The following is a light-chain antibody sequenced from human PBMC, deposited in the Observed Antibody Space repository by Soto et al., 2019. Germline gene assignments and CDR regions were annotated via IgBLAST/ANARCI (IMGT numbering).Light chain of an antibody. Sequence: HSALTQPPSVSGSPGQSVTISCTGTSSDVGSYNRVSWYQQPPGTAPKLMIYEVSNRPSGVPDRFSGSKSGNTASLTISGLQAEEEADYYCSLYTSSSTYVFGTGTKVTVL. CDR2: EVS. CDR1: SSDVGSYNR. CDR3: SLYTSSSTYV. J-gene: IGLJ1*01. V-gene: IGLV2-18*01.